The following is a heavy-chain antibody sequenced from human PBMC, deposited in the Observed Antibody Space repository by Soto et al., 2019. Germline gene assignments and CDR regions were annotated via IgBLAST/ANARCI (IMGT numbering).Heavy chain of an antibody. CDR3: ARGYYDILTGYGGLDY. J-gene: IGHJ4*02. CDR1: GYTFTSYD. Sequence: GASLKVSCKSAGYTFTSYDINCVRHTNGQGLEWMGWMNPNSGNTGYAQKFQGRVTMTRNTSISTAYMELSSLRSEDTAVYYCARGYYDILTGYGGLDYWGQGTLVTVSS. D-gene: IGHD3-9*01. V-gene: IGHV1-8*01. CDR2: MNPNSGNT.